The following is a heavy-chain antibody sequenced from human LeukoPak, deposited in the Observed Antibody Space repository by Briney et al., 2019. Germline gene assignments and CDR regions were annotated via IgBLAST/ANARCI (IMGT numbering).Heavy chain of an antibody. CDR2: ISSSSSTI. D-gene: IGHD3-10*01. J-gene: IGHJ3*02. Sequence: HPGGSLRLSCAASGFTFSSYSMNWVRQAPGKGLEWVSYISSSSSTIYYADSVKGRFTISRDNAKNSLYLQMNSLRAEDTAVYYCARNLLWFGESYAFDIWGQGTMVTVSS. CDR3: ARNLLWFGESYAFDI. V-gene: IGHV3-48*04. CDR1: GFTFSSYS.